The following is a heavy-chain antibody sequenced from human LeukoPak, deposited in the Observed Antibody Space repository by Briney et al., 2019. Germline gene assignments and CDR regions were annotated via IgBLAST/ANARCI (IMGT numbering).Heavy chain of an antibody. Sequence: RASVKVSCKASGYTFTAYYMHWVRQAPGQGLEWMGWINPDSGVTNYAQKFQGRVTMTRATSITTAYMELSRLRSDDTAIYYCARAYCSRGDCYSKSNFDSWGQGTLVTVSS. V-gene: IGHV1-2*02. CDR2: INPDSGVT. D-gene: IGHD2-15*01. CDR1: GYTFTAYY. J-gene: IGHJ4*02. CDR3: ARAYCSRGDCYSKSNFDS.